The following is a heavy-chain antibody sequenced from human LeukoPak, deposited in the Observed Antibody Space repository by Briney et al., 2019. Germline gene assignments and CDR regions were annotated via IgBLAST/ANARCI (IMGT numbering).Heavy chain of an antibody. CDR3: ARGLRYFDLDY. CDR2: ISDNGAST. CDR1: GFTFSSYW. D-gene: IGHD3-9*01. V-gene: IGHV3-23*01. J-gene: IGHJ4*02. Sequence: GGSLRLSCAASGFTFSSYWMSWVRQAPGKGLEWVSHISDNGASTFYADSVKGRFTISRDNSKNTLYLQMNSLRAEDTAVYYCARGLRYFDLDYWGQGTLVTVSS.